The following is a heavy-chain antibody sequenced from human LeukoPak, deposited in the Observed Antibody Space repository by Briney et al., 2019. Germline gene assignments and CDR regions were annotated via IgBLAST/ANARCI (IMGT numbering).Heavy chain of an antibody. Sequence: GRSLRLSCAASGFTFDDYAMHWVRQAPGKGLEWVSGVSWNSGSIGYADSVKGRFTISRDNASNSLYLQMNSLRAEDTALYYCSKARGVRGGNFDYWGQGTLVTVSS. CDR3: SKARGVRGGNFDY. J-gene: IGHJ4*02. D-gene: IGHD3-10*01. CDR1: GFTFDDYA. V-gene: IGHV3-9*01. CDR2: VSWNSGSI.